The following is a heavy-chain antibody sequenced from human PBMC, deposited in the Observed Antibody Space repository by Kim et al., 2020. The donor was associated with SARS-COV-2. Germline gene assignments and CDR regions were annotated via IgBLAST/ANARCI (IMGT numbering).Heavy chain of an antibody. CDR3: ARALGGSYPHYFDS. Sequence: GGSLRLSCAAPGFIFTTYGINWVRQAPGKGLEWVSSISSSGSNIYYADSVQGRFTISRDNAKNSLYLQMNSLRAEDTAVYYCARALGGSYPHYFDSWGQGTLVTVSS. CDR1: GFIFTTYG. CDR2: ISSSGSNI. J-gene: IGHJ4*02. D-gene: IGHD1-26*01. V-gene: IGHV3-21*01.